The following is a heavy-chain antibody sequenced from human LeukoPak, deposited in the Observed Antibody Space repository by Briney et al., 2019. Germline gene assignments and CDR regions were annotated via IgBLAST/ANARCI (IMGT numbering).Heavy chain of an antibody. CDR3: ARDPSPLRYFDWLLSPYFDY. CDR1: GFTFSSYA. D-gene: IGHD3-9*01. V-gene: IGHV3-30*04. Sequence: GRSLRLSCAASGFTFSSYAMHWVRQAPGKGLEWVAVISYDGSNKYYADSVKGRFTISRDNSKNTLYLQMNSLRAEDTAVYYCARDPSPLRYFDWLLSPYFDYWSQGTLVTVSS. J-gene: IGHJ4*02. CDR2: ISYDGSNK.